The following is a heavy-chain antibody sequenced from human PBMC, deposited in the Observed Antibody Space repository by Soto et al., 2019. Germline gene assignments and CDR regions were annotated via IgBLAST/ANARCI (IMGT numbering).Heavy chain of an antibody. CDR3: ATGQLVPAAKEWAWFDP. V-gene: IGHV4-30-4*01. D-gene: IGHD2-2*01. CDR1: GGSISSGDYY. Sequence: PSETLSLTCTVSGGSISSGDYYWSWIRQPPGKGLEWIGYIYYSGSTYYNPSLKSRVTISVDTSKNQFSLKLSSVTAADTAVYYCATGQLVPAAKEWAWFDPWGQGTLVTVTS. CDR2: IYYSGST. J-gene: IGHJ5*02.